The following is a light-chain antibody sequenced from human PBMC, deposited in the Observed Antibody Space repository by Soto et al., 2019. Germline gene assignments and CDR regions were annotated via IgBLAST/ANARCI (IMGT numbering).Light chain of an antibody. Sequence: QSVLTQPASVSGSPGQSITISCTGTSSDVGSYNLVSWYQQHPGKAPKLMIYEGSKRPSGVSNRFSGSKSGNTASLTISGLQAEHEAAYYCCSYAGSSTYVFGTGTKVTVL. V-gene: IGLV2-23*01. J-gene: IGLJ1*01. CDR1: SSDVGSYNL. CDR3: CSYAGSSTYV. CDR2: EGS.